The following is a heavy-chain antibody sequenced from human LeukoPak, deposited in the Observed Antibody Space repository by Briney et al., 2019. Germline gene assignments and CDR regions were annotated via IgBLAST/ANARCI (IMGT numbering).Heavy chain of an antibody. V-gene: IGHV4-59*01. CDR3: ARAGYSYGTGYYFDY. J-gene: IGHJ4*02. CDR1: GGSISTYY. CDR2: IYYTGAT. Sequence: PSETLSLTCTVSGGSISTYYWSWIRLPPGKGLEWIGYIYYTGATYYNPSLKSRVTISLDTSKNQFSLKLSSVTAADAAVYYCARAGYSYGTGYYFDYWGQGALVTVSS. D-gene: IGHD5-18*01.